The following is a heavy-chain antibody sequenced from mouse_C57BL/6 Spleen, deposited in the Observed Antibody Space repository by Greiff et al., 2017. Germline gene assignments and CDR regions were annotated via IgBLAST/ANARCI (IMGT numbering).Heavy chain of an antibody. CDR1: GYTFTDYA. V-gene: IGHV1-67*01. CDR3: ARGRGAMDY. CDR2: ISTYYGDA. Sequence: VQLQQSGPELVRPGVSVKISCKGSGYTFTDYAMHWVKQSHAKSLEWIGVISTYYGDASYNQKFKGKATLTVDKSSSTAYMQLSSLTSEDSAVYFCARGRGAMDYWGKGTSVTVSS. J-gene: IGHJ4*01.